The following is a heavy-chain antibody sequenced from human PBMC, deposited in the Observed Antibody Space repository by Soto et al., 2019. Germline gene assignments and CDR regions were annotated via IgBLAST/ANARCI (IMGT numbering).Heavy chain of an antibody. CDR2: IYSGGST. Sequence: QVQLQEWGPGLVKPSETLSLTCTVSGGSITTYYWSWIRQPAGKGLEWIGRIYSGGSTNYNPSLRSRVTVSVDMSKNQFSLKRSSVTAADTAVYYWAGGPGGFGEFSLDYWGQGTLVTVSS. CDR1: GGSITTYY. J-gene: IGHJ4*02. V-gene: IGHV4-4*07. D-gene: IGHD3-10*01. CDR3: AGGPGGFGEFSLDY.